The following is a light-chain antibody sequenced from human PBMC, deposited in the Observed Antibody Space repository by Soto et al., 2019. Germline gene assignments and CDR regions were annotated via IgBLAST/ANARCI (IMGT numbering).Light chain of an antibody. Sequence: EIVLTQSPGTLSLSPGERATLSCRASQSVIGRQLAWYQHKPGQAPRLLIYGVSSRATGSPDRVTGSGAGTDFTLTISRLEPEDFAVFYCQVYGPSPPLTFGQGTRLEIK. V-gene: IGKV3-20*01. J-gene: IGKJ5*01. CDR2: GVS. CDR3: QVYGPSPPLT. CDR1: QSVIGRQ.